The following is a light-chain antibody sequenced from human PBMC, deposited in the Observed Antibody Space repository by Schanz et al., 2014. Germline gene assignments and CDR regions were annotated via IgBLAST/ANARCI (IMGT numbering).Light chain of an antibody. CDR1: QSVSSN. CDR2: GAS. Sequence: EIVMTQSPASLSVSPGERAILSCRASQSVSSNLAWYQQKPGQAPRLLIYGASTRVTGIPGRFSGSGSGTDFTLTVSSLEPEDFAVYYCQQYGDSRYTFGQGTKLDIK. V-gene: IGKV3-15*01. CDR3: QQYGDSRYT. J-gene: IGKJ2*01.